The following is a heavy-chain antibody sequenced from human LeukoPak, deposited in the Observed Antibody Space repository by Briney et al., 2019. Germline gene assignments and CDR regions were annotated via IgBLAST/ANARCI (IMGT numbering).Heavy chain of an antibody. CDR1: GYTFTGYY. D-gene: IGHD3-10*01. V-gene: IGHV1-2*02. CDR3: ARDAEMVRGAIITSNWFDP. J-gene: IGHJ5*02. CDR2: INPNSGGT. Sequence: GASVNVSCKASGYTFTGYYMHWVRQAPGQGLEWMGWINPNSGGTNYAQKFQGRVTLTRDTSISTAYMELSSLSSDDTAVYYCARDAEMVRGAIITSNWFDPWDQGTLVTVSS.